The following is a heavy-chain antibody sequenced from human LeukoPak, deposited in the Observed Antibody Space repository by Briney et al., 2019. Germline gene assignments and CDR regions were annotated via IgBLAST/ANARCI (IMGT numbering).Heavy chain of an antibody. Sequence: ASVKVSCKASGGTFSSYAISWVRQAPGQGLEWMGWISAYNGNTNYAQKLQGRVTMTTDTSTSTAYMELRSLRSDDTAVYYCARGGYSYGSFDYWGQGTLVTVSS. CDR2: ISAYNGNT. D-gene: IGHD5-18*01. CDR3: ARGGYSYGSFDY. CDR1: GGTFSSYA. J-gene: IGHJ4*02. V-gene: IGHV1-18*01.